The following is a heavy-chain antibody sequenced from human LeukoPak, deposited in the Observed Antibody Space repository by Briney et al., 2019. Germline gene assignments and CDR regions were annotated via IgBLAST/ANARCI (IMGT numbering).Heavy chain of an antibody. CDR1: GGSFSGYY. CDR3: ARLRDYGYWYFDL. CDR2: INHSGST. D-gene: IGHD4-17*01. V-gene: IGHV4-34*09. Sequence: SETLSLTCAVYGGSFSGYYWSWIRQPPGKGLEWIGEINHSGSTNYNPSLKSRVTISVDTSKNQFSLKLSSVTAADTAVYYCARLRDYGYWYFDLWGRGTLVTVSS. J-gene: IGHJ2*01.